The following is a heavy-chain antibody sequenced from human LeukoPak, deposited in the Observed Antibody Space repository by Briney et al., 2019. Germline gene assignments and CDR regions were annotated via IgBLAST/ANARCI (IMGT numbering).Heavy chain of an antibody. CDR3: AKEGEGGSYYFDY. J-gene: IGHJ4*02. V-gene: IGHV3-43*01. Sequence: GGSLRLSCAASGFTFDDYTMHWVRQAPGEGLEWVSLISWDGGSRYYADSVKGRFTISRDNSKNSLYLQMNSLRNEDTALYYCAKEGEGGSYYFDYWGQGTLVTVSS. D-gene: IGHD1-26*01. CDR2: ISWDGGSR. CDR1: GFTFDDYT.